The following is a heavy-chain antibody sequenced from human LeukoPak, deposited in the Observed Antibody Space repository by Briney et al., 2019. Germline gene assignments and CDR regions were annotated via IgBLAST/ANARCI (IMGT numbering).Heavy chain of an antibody. Sequence: GGSLRLSCAASGFIFSDYYMSWIRQAPGKGLEWVSYISTSSGYTNYADSVKGRFAISRDNAKSSLYLQMHSLRAEDTAVYYCARAGYSTGWPIDYWGQETLVTVSS. D-gene: IGHD6-25*01. J-gene: IGHJ4*02. CDR1: GFIFSDYY. CDR2: ISTSSGYT. V-gene: IGHV3-11*06. CDR3: ARAGYSTGWPIDY.